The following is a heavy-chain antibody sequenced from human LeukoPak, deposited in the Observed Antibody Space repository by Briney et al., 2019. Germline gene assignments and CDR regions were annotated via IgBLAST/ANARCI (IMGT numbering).Heavy chain of an antibody. CDR3: AKGYSYGTGYNWFDP. D-gene: IGHD5-18*01. Sequence: KASETLSLTCTVSGGSISSGGYYWSWIRQHPGKGLEWIAYIYYSGSTYYNPSLKSRFTISVDTSKNQFSLKLSSVTAADTAVYYCAKGYSYGTGYNWFDPWGQGTLVTVSS. J-gene: IGHJ5*02. CDR1: GGSISSGGYY. V-gene: IGHV4-31*03. CDR2: IYYSGST.